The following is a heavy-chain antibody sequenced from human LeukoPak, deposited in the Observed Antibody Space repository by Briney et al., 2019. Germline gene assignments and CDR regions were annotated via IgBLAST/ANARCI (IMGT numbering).Heavy chain of an antibody. CDR3: AKAWSYCSSTSCSAPGY. Sequence: PGGSLRLSCAASGFTFNNYGMHWVRQAPGKGLEWVAFIWYDGSNKYYADSVKGRFTTSRDNSKNTLYLQMSSLRAEDTAVYYCAKAWSYCSSTSCSAPGYWGQGTLVTVSS. V-gene: IGHV3-30*02. D-gene: IGHD2-2*01. J-gene: IGHJ4*02. CDR2: IWYDGSNK. CDR1: GFTFNNYG.